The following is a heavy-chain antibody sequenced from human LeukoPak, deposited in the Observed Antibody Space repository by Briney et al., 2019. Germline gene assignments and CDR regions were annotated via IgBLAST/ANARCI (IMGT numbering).Heavy chain of an antibody. CDR1: GYTFNTYS. V-gene: IGHV1-18*01. D-gene: IGHD3-9*01. Sequence: GTSVKVSCKASGYTFNTYSFSWVRQAPGQGLEWMGWISTYNGDTKYAQDYQDRVTMTTDASTSTAYMELRSLRSDDTAVYYCARDLDWVFDFWGQGTLVTVSS. J-gene: IGHJ4*02. CDR2: ISTYNGDT. CDR3: ARDLDWVFDF.